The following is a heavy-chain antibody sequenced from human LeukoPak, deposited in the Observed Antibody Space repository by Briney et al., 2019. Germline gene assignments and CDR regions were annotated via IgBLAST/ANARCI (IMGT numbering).Heavy chain of an antibody. D-gene: IGHD2-2*01. CDR1: GFTFSSYW. V-gene: IGHV3-7*01. Sequence: GGSLRLSCAASGFTFSSYWMSWVRQAPAKGQEWVANIKQDGSEKYYVDSVKGRFTISRDNAKNSLYLQMNSLRAEDTAVYYCAREVVVPAAILFYFDYWGQGTLVTVSS. CDR3: AREVVVPAAILFYFDY. J-gene: IGHJ4*02. CDR2: IKQDGSEK.